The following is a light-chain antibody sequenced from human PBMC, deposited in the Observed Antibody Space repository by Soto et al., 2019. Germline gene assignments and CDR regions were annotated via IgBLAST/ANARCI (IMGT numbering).Light chain of an antibody. V-gene: IGKV3-20*01. CDR2: GTS. CDR1: QSVSSNY. CDR3: QQYGSSPST. Sequence: EIVLTQSPGTLSLSPGESATLSCRASQSVSSNYLAWYQQKPGQAPRLVIYGTSTRATGIPDRFSGGGSVTDFSLTISRLEPEDFAVYYCQQYGSSPSTFGQGTKLEIK. J-gene: IGKJ2*01.